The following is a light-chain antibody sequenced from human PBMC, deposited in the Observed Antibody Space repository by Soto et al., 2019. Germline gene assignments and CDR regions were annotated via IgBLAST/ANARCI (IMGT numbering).Light chain of an antibody. CDR1: QSVRSN. Sequence: ETVMTQSPATLSVSPGERVTLSCRASQSVRSNLAWYQQKPGLAPRLLIYGASTRAAGAPARFSGSGSVTEFTLTISSLQSEDFAVYYCQQYNNWPPWTFGQGTKVEIK. V-gene: IGKV3-15*01. CDR3: QQYNNWPPWT. J-gene: IGKJ1*01. CDR2: GAS.